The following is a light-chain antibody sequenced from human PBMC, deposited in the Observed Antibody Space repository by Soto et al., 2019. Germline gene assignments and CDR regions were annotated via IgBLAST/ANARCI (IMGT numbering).Light chain of an antibody. V-gene: IGKV3-20*01. CDR1: RSVSSRY. J-gene: IGKJ2*01. Sequence: EIVLTQSPGTLSLSPGERVTLSCRASRSVSSRYLAWYQQKPGQAPRLLIYGASSRATGIPDRFSGSGSGTDSTLTISRLEPEDFAVYHCHQYGYSPNTFGQGTKLEIK. CDR3: HQYGYSPNT. CDR2: GAS.